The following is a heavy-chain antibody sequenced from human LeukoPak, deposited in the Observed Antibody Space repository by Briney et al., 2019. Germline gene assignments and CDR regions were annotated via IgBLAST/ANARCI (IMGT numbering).Heavy chain of an antibody. CDR3: ARDTGFCSGGSCYHNYFDF. D-gene: IGHD2-15*01. Sequence: PSETLSLTCIVSGGSVSSDIYYWSWIRQPPGKGLEWIGYVYYSGDTNYNPSLKSRVTISVDTSNNQFSLKLSSVTAADTAVYYCARDTGFCSGGSCYHNYFDFWGQGTLVTVSS. V-gene: IGHV4-61*01. CDR1: GGSVSSDIYY. CDR2: VYYSGDT. J-gene: IGHJ4*02.